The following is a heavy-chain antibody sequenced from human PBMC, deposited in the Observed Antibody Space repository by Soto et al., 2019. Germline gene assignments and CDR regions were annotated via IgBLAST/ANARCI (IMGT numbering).Heavy chain of an antibody. CDR2: IYYSGST. CDR1: GGSISSGDYY. Sequence: SETLSLTCTVSGGSISSGDYYWSWIRQPPGKGLEWIGYIYYSGSTYYNPSLKSRVTISVDTSKNQFSLKLSSVTAADTAVYYCARDSRPGHYYGMDVWGQGTTVTVSS. J-gene: IGHJ6*02. V-gene: IGHV4-30-4*01. D-gene: IGHD3-10*01. CDR3: ARDSRPGHYYGMDV.